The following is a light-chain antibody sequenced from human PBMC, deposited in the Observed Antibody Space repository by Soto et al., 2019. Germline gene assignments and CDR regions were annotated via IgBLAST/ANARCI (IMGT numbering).Light chain of an antibody. J-gene: IGKJ1*01. V-gene: IGKV3-20*01. CDR1: KSVRSSY. CDR3: QQYGSSTPT. CDR2: GAS. Sequence: EIVLTQSPGTLSLSPGERATLSCRASKSVRSSYLAWYQQKPRQAPRLLIYGASSMATGIPDRVSGSGSGTDFTLTISRLEPEDFAVYYCQQYGSSTPTFGQGTKVDI.